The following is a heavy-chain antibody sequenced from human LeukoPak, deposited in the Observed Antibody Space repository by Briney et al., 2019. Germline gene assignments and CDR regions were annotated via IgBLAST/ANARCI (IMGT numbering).Heavy chain of an antibody. CDR1: TGHY. V-gene: IGHV1-2*02. CDR3: ALYQSSYNNYEGAFDI. J-gene: IGHJ3*02. CDR2: MNPNSGAT. D-gene: IGHD4-11*01. Sequence: ASVKVSRKAFTGHYIHWVRQAPGQGLEWMGWMNPNSGATNYTQKFQGRVTMTRDTSISTAYMELSRLRSDDTAVYYCALYQSSYNNYEGAFDIWGQGTLVTVSS.